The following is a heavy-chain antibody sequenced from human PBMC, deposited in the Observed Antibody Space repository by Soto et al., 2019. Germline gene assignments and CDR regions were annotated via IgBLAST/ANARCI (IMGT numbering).Heavy chain of an antibody. D-gene: IGHD3-22*01. CDR1: GFSFTTYG. Sequence: GESLKISCAASGFSFTTYGMSWVRQAPGKGLEWVSDISSTGLYTYLADSVKGRFTISRDNSKNTLYPQMNSLRVDDTAVYFCTKSWLFEKNWFDPWGQGTLVTVSS. CDR3: TKSWLFEKNWFDP. V-gene: IGHV3-23*01. CDR2: ISSTGLYT. J-gene: IGHJ5*02.